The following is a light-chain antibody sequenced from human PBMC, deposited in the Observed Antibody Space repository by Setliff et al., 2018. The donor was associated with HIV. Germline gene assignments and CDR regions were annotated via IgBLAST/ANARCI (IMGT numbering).Light chain of an antibody. CDR2: DVT. CDR3: CSYSDISVL. J-gene: IGLJ2*01. CDR1: SSDVGCYNY. Sequence: QSALTQPRSVSGSPGQSVTISCTGTSSDVGCYNYVSWYQQHPGKAPRLMIYDVTKRPLGVPDRFSGSKSGNTASLTISGLQAEDEADYYCCSYSDISVLFGAGTKVTVL. V-gene: IGLV2-11*01.